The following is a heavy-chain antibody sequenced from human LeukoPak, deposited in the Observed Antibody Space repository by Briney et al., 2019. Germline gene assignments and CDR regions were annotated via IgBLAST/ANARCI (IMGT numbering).Heavy chain of an antibody. J-gene: IGHJ5*02. Sequence: PGGSLRLSCAASGFTFSSYEMNWFRQAPGKGLEWVSYISSSGSTIYYADSVKGRFTISRDNAENSLYLQMNSLRAEDTAVYYCAREEDGYDSSGYAFDPWGQGTLVTVSS. CDR1: GFTFSSYE. V-gene: IGHV3-48*03. CDR2: ISSSGSTI. D-gene: IGHD3-22*01. CDR3: AREEDGYDSSGYAFDP.